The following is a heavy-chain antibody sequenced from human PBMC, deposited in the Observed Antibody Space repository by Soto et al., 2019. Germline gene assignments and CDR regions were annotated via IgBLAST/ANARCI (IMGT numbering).Heavy chain of an antibody. V-gene: IGHV1-69*01. Sequence: QVQLVQSGAEVKKPGSSVKVSCKASGGTFSSYAISWVRQAPGQGLEWMGGIIPIFGTANYAQKFQGRVTITADESTSTAYMELSSLRSEDTAVYYCARNNPTIFGVVIAEFEYYFDYWGQGTLVTVSS. CDR3: ARNNPTIFGVVIAEFEYYFDY. J-gene: IGHJ4*02. D-gene: IGHD3-3*01. CDR1: GGTFSSYA. CDR2: IIPIFGTA.